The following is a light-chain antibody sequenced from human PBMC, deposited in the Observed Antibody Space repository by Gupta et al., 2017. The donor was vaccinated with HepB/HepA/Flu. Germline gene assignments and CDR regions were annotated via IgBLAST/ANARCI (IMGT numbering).Light chain of an antibody. CDR2: AAS. CDR1: PGIATE. Sequence: DIQMTQSPSSVSASVGDRVTTACRASPGIATELAWYQQKAGSAPRLLISAASRLFTGVPPRCSGTGYGSRFTLTITDVQPDDFAIYYCQRTERFPLTFGGGTRLES. V-gene: IGKV1D-12*01. CDR3: QRTERFPLT. J-gene: IGKJ4*01.